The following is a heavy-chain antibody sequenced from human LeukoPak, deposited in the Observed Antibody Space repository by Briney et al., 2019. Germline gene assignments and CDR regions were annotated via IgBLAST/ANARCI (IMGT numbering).Heavy chain of an antibody. CDR1: GGSISSSSYY. V-gene: IGHV4-39*01. CDR3: AIYYYGSGSPFDY. Sequence: SETLSLTCTVSGGSISSSSYYWGWIRQPPGKGLEWIGSIYYSGGTYYNPSLKSRVTISVDTSKNQFSLKLSSVTAADTAVYYCAIYYYGSGSPFDYWGQGTLVTVSS. D-gene: IGHD3-10*01. CDR2: IYYSGGT. J-gene: IGHJ4*02.